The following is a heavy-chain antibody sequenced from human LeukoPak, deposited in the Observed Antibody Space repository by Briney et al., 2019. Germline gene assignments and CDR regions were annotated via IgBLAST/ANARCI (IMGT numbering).Heavy chain of an antibody. D-gene: IGHD2-2*03. J-gene: IGHJ5*02. Sequence: SETLSLTCAVYGTSFSTYYWNWIRQSPGKGLEWIGSIYYSGSTYYNPSLKSRVTISVDTSKNQFSLKLSSVTAADTAVYYCARLLRVGYCSTTTCNWFDPWGQGTLVTVSS. V-gene: IGHV4-34*01. CDR1: GTSFSTYY. CDR3: ARLLRVGYCSTTTCNWFDP. CDR2: IYYSGST.